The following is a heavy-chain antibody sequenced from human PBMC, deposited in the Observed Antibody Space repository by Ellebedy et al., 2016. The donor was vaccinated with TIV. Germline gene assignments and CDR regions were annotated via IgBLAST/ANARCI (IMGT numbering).Heavy chain of an antibody. V-gene: IGHV6-1*01. Sequence: SQTLSLTCAIPGASVSSTSPTWNWIRQSPSRGLERPGRTSYRSKWYYEYAVSVYSRITINPDTSKNQFSLQLNSVTPEDTAVYYCARYNSGWKIFDYWGQGTLVTVSS. D-gene: IGHD6-19*01. CDR1: GASVSSTSPT. CDR3: ARYNSGWKIFDY. J-gene: IGHJ4*02. CDR2: TSYRSKWYY.